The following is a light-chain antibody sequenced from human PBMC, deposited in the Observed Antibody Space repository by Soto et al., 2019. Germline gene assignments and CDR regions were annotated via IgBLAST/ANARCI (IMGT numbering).Light chain of an antibody. CDR1: QSVSSN. V-gene: IGKV3-15*01. Sequence: EIVMTQSPATLSVSPGERATLSCRASQSVSSNLAWYQQKPGQAPRLLIYGASTRATGIPARFSGSGSGTEFTLTISSLQSVDFAVYYCQPYNNWPPMTFGQGTRLEIK. CDR2: GAS. CDR3: QPYNNWPPMT. J-gene: IGKJ5*01.